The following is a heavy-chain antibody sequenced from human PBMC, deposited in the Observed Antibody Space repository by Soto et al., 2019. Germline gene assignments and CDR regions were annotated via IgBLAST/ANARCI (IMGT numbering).Heavy chain of an antibody. CDR2: MSHSGGT. CDR3: ARVGRGTVTTVVEAFDI. Sequence: QVQLQQWGAGLLKPSETLSLTCAVYGGFVSSGSYYWSWIRQPPGKGLEWIGEMSHSGGTHFNPSVQSRVTISVDTSKNQFSLNIYSVTAADTARYYCARVGRGTVTTVVEAFDIWGPGTMVTGSS. J-gene: IGHJ3*02. CDR1: GGFVSSGSYY. D-gene: IGHD1-1*01. V-gene: IGHV4-34*01.